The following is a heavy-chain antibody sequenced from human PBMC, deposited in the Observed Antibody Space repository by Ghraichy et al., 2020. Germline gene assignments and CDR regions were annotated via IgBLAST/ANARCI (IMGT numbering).Heavy chain of an antibody. CDR2: IIHSLGVA. CDR1: GGTFNKYA. J-gene: IGHJ4*02. D-gene: IGHD6-19*01. Sequence: AVKVPCKTSGGTFNKYAISWVRQAPGQGLEWMGRIIHSLGVANYARKFQGRLTITADTSTGTAFMELNSLKSDDTAIYYCAGEGVEWLADSWGQGTPVTVSS. CDR3: AGEGVEWLADS. V-gene: IGHV1-69*04.